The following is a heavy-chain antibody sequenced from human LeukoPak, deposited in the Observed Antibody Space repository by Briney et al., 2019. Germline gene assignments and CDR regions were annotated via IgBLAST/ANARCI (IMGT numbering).Heavy chain of an antibody. CDR1: VGSVSSGSYY. Sequence: PSESLSLTCTVSVGSVSSGSYYWSWIRQPPGKGLEWIGYIYYSGSTNYNPSLKSRVTISVDTSKNQFSLKLSSVTAADTAVYYCARDQDYWGQGTLVTVSS. CDR3: ARDQDY. J-gene: IGHJ4*02. V-gene: IGHV4-61*01. CDR2: IYYSGST.